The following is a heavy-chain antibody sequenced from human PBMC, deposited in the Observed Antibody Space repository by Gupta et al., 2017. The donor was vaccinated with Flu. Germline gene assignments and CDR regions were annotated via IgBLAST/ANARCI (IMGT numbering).Heavy chain of an antibody. CDR2: IGSGGATI. V-gene: IGHV3-11*01. J-gene: IGHJ4*02. Sequence: QEQLVESGGDLVKPGGSLRLSCAAYGFDFRDFYMSWIRHTPGKGLEWVSDIGSGGATIYYADSVKGRFTISRDNAENSLYLQMNSLRADDTAAYYCAVAVGTYSSGFEYWGQGTLVTGS. CDR3: AVAVGTYSSGFEY. D-gene: IGHD1-26*01. CDR1: GFDFRDFY.